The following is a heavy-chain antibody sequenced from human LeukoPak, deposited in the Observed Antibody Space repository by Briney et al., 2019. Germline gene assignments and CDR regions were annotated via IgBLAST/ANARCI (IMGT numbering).Heavy chain of an antibody. CDR2: ISGSGGST. CDR3: AKGLVVVAAKLDY. V-gene: IGHV3-23*01. D-gene: IGHD2-15*01. CDR1: GFTFSTYG. J-gene: IGHJ4*02. Sequence: PGGSLRLPCVASGFTFSTYGMSWGRPAPGEGGGWVSAISGSGGSTYYADSVKGRFTISRDNSKNTLYLQMNSLRAEDTAVYYCAKGLVVVAAKLDYWGQGTLVTVSS.